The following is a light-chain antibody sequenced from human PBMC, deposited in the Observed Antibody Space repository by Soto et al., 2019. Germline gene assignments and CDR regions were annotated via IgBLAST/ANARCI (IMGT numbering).Light chain of an antibody. V-gene: IGLV2-14*01. Sequence: QSALTQPASVTGSPGQSITISCTGTTSDVGGYDRVSWFQQYPGTAPKLMIYEVTNRPSGVSDRFSGSKSVNTASLTISGLQPEDEADYYCSSYRGSSTYLLFGGGTKLTVL. J-gene: IGLJ3*02. CDR3: SSYRGSSTYLL. CDR1: TSDVGGYDR. CDR2: EVT.